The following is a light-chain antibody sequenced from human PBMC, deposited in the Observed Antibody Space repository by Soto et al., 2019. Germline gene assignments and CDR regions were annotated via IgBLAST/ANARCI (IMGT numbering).Light chain of an antibody. Sequence: DIEMTQYPSTLSASVGDRVTITCRASQSISTSLAWYQHKTGKAPKLLIYRASTLQSGVPTRFSGSGSAAEFTLSISSLQPDDFATYYCQQYNSSSRTFGQGTNVDIK. J-gene: IGKJ1*01. CDR3: QQYNSSSRT. CDR1: QSISTS. CDR2: RAS. V-gene: IGKV1-5*03.